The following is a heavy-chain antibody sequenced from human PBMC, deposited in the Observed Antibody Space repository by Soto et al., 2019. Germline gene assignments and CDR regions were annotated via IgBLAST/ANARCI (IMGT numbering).Heavy chain of an antibody. J-gene: IGHJ6*02. CDR3: ARVGDPLRVSFYYGMDV. D-gene: IGHD6-13*01. Sequence: ASVKVSCKASGYTFTRYYMHWVRQAPGQGLEWMGIIHPSGDGTTYAQKFQGRLTMTRDTSTSTLYMELSGLRSEDTAVYYCARVGDPLRVSFYYGMDVWGQGTTVTVSS. V-gene: IGHV1-46*01. CDR1: GYTFTRYY. CDR2: IHPSGDGT.